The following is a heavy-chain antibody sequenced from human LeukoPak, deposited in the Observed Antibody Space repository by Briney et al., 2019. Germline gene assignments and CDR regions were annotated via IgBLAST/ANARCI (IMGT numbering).Heavy chain of an antibody. D-gene: IGHD4-17*01. CDR1: GGSFSGYY. CDR2: IYYAGST. J-gene: IGHJ4*02. V-gene: IGHV4-39*01. CDR3: ARLAYSGDYVNY. Sequence: SETLSLTCAVYGGSFSGYYWGWIRQPPGKGLEWIGSIYYAGSTYYNPSLKSRVTLYVDTSKNQFSLNLNSVTAADTAVYYCARLAYSGDYVNYWGQGTLVTVSS.